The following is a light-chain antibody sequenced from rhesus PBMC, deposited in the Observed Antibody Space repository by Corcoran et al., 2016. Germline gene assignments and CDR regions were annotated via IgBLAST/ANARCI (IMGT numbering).Light chain of an antibody. CDR2: AAS. Sequence: DIQMSQSPSSLSASVGDKVTITCRASQGISHALAWYQQKPGKAPKLLIYAASRLESGVPPRFSGSRSGIDFTLTISSLQPEDFATYYCQQGYSTPLTFGPGTKLDIK. J-gene: IGKJ3*01. CDR1: QGISHA. CDR3: QQGYSTPLT. V-gene: IGKV1-33*02.